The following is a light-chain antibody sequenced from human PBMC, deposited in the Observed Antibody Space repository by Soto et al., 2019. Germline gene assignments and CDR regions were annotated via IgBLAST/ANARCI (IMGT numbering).Light chain of an antibody. CDR1: QSVTSNY. Sequence: EIVLTQSPGTLSSNTGERVTLACRGGQSVTSNYLAWYQQKPGQSPRLLIFGASIRDTGLPDRFSGGGSGRDFTLTISRLEPEDSAVYYCHQYGISPGTFGQGTKVDI. J-gene: IGKJ1*01. V-gene: IGKV3-20*01. CDR3: HQYGISPGT. CDR2: GAS.